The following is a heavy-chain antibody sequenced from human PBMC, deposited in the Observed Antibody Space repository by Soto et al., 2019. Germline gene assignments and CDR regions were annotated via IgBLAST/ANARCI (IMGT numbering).Heavy chain of an antibody. D-gene: IGHD2-2*01. V-gene: IGHV3-33*01. J-gene: IGHJ4*02. CDR1: GFDFSTYG. Sequence: PGGSLRLSCAASGFDFSTYGMHWVRQAPGKGLEWVAVIWYDGSNKYYGDSVKGRFTISRDNSKNTLYLQMNSLRAEDTAVYYCARAVGPFDYWGQGTLVTVSS. CDR3: ARAVGPFDY. CDR2: IWYDGSNK.